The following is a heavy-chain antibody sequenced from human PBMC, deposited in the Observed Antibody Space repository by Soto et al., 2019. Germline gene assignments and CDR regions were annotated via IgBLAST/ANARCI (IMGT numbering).Heavy chain of an antibody. CDR1: GYTFTSYG. CDR2: ISGYNGNT. J-gene: IGHJ5*02. V-gene: IGHV1-18*01. CDR3: ARDYGYKWNDGGWFDP. D-gene: IGHD1-1*01. Sequence: QVQLVQSGAEVKKPGASVKVSCKSSGYTFTSYGISWVRQAPGQGLEWMGWISGYNGNTNYAQQLQGRVTMTTDTSASPAYMELRSLRSEDTAVYYCARDYGYKWNDGGWFDPWGQGTLGTVSS.